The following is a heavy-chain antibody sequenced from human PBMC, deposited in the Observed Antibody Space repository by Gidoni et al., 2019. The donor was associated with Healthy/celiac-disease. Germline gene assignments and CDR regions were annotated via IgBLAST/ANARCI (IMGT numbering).Heavy chain of an antibody. CDR1: GFTFSDYS. Sequence: QVQLVESGGGLVKPGGSLRLSCAASGFTFSDYSMGWIRQAPGKGLEWVSYISSSGSTIYYADSVKGRFTISRDNAKNSLYLQMNSLRAEDTAVYYCARVGVNYDFWSGYYGSGFDPWGQGTLVTVSS. D-gene: IGHD3-3*01. V-gene: IGHV3-11*01. CDR3: ARVGVNYDFWSGYYGSGFDP. CDR2: ISSSGSTI. J-gene: IGHJ5*02.